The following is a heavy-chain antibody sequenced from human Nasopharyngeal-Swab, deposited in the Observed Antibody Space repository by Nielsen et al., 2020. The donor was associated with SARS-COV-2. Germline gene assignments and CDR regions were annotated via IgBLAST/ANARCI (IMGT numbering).Heavy chain of an antibody. CDR2: IAYDGRTK. CDR3: AREGIDAFDI. Sequence: GESLKISCAAAGLPFSAYGMHWVRQAPGRGLEWLTFIAYDGRTKYSADSVRGRFTVSRDNSKSTLYLQMSSLRAEDTATYYCAREGIDAFDIWGQGTMVTVSS. J-gene: IGHJ3*02. D-gene: IGHD2/OR15-2a*01. V-gene: IGHV3-30*02. CDR1: GLPFSAYG.